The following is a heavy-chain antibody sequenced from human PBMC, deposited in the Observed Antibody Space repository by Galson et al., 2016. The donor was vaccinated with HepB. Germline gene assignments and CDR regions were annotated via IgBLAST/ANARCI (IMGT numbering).Heavy chain of an antibody. V-gene: IGHV5-10-1*01. J-gene: IGHJ4*02. D-gene: IGHD3-10*01. CDR2: IDPSDSYT. CDR1: GYSFTSYW. CDR3: AGVHYGSGSFYLFDY. Sequence: QSGAEVKKPGESLRISCKGSGYSFTSYWISWVRQMPGKGLEWMGRIDPSDSYTNYSPSFQGHVTISADKSISTAYLQWSGLKASDTAMYYCAGVHYGSGSFYLFDYWGQGTLVTVSS.